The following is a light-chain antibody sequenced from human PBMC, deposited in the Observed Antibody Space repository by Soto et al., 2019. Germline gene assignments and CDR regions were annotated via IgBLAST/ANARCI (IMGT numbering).Light chain of an antibody. V-gene: IGKV1-39*01. J-gene: IGKJ5*01. CDR1: QSISSY. CDR3: QQCYSTPIT. CDR2: AAS. Sequence: DIQMTQSTSTLSGSVGDRVTLTCRASQSISSYLNWYQQKPGKAPRVLIYAASNLQSGVPSRSSGSGSGTDFTLTISSLQPEDFATYYCQQCYSTPITFGQGTRLEIK.